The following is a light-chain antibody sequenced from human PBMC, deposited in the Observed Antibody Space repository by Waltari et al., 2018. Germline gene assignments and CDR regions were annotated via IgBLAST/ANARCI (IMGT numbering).Light chain of an antibody. CDR3: MQGIHLPRT. CDR1: QSLLHSDGQTF. Sequence: DIVMTQTPLSLSVTPGQPASISCKSSQSLLHSDGQTFLYWYLHKPGQSPQLLIYVVSSRFSGVPDRFSGSGSGTDFTLKISRVEAEDVGVYYCMQGIHLPRTFGQGTKVEIK. CDR2: VVS. V-gene: IGKV2-29*02. J-gene: IGKJ1*01.